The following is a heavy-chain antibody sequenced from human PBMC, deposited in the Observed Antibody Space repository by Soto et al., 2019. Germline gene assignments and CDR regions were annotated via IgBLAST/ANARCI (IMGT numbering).Heavy chain of an antibody. D-gene: IGHD3-9*01. CDR3: ARRGNILTAYYNVWFDP. CDR1: GGSISSGGYS. Sequence: PSETLSLTCAVSGGSISSGGYSWSWIRQPPGKGLEWIGYIYHSGSTYYNPSLESRVTMSVDTSKNQFSLKLSSVTAADTAVYYCARRGNILTAYYNVWFDPWAQGTLVTVSS. J-gene: IGHJ5*02. CDR2: IYHSGST. V-gene: IGHV4-30-2*05.